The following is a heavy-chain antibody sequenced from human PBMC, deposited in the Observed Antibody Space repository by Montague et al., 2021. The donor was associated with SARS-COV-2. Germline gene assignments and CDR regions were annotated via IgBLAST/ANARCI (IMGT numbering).Heavy chain of an antibody. CDR3: ARQKLRPHKPIKKEFYYYGLDI. Sequence: SETLSLTCAVYGESFSRYSYNWVRQAPGKGLEWIGEITNSGSVNYQPSLNNRVTISVDPSKSQVSLRLTSVTVADTAIYFCARQKLRPHKPIKKEFYYYGLDIWGQGTTVTVS. CDR1: GESFSRYS. CDR2: ITNSGSV. J-gene: IGHJ6*02. V-gene: IGHV4-34*01.